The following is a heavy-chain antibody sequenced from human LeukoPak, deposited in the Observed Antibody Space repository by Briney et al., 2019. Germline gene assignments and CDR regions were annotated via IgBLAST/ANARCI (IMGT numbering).Heavy chain of an antibody. Sequence: GASVKVSCKTSGYTSTRNAVHWVRQAPGQRLEWMGYIYTHNGDTKYSQKFQGRVTLTRDTSASTVYVELSSLTSEDTAVYYCGRGGSSGVDYWGQGTLVTVSS. J-gene: IGHJ4*02. CDR3: GRGGSSGVDY. CDR1: GYTSTRNA. D-gene: IGHD2-15*01. V-gene: IGHV1-3*04. CDR2: IYTHNGDT.